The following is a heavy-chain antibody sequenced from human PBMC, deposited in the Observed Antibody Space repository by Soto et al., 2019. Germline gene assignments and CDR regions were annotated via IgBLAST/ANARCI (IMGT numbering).Heavy chain of an antibody. J-gene: IGHJ6*02. CDR1: GFSFPRFG. CDR2: ITYEGSQI. V-gene: IGHV3-30*18. CDR3: AKGRGEMNWANYYGLDV. D-gene: IGHD7-27*01. Sequence: QVQLVESGGGVVQPGRSLRLSCAASGFSFPRFGMHWVRQAPGKGLEWVALITYEGSQIYYADAVKGRFTISRDNGDNTLSLQMDNLRTEDTATYFCAKGRGEMNWANYYGLDVWGQGTKGTVSS.